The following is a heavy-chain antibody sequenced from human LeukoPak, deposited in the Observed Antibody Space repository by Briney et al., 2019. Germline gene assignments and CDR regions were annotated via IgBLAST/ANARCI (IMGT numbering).Heavy chain of an antibody. CDR2: IKSKTDGGIT. D-gene: IGHD3-10*01. CDR3: AKGPASIITMVRGVMGNWFDP. J-gene: IGHJ5*02. V-gene: IGHV3-15*01. Sequence: PGGSLRLSCAASGFTFSNAWMSWVRQAPGKGLEWVGRIKSKTDGGITDYAAPVQGRFTISRDDSKNTLYLQMNSLRAEDTAVYYCAKGPASIITMVRGVMGNWFDPWGQGTLVTVSS. CDR1: GFTFSNAW.